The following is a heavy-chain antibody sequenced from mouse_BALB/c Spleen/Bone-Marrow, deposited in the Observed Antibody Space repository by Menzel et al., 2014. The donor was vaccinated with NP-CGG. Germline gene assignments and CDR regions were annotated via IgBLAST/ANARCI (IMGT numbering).Heavy chain of an antibody. V-gene: IGHV4-1*02. D-gene: IGHD2-1*01. J-gene: IGHJ4*01. Sequence: EVKLVESGGGLVQPGGSLKLSCAASGFDFSGYWMSWARQAPGKGLEWIGEINPDSSTINYTPSLRDKFIISRDNAENTLYLQMSKVRSEDTVLYYCARRGGNYLWYAMDYWGQGTSVTVSS. CDR2: INPDSSTI. CDR1: GFDFSGYW. CDR3: ARRGGNYLWYAMDY.